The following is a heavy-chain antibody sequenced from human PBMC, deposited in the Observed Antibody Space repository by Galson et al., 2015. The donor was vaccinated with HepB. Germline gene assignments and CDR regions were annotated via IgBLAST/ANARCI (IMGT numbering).Heavy chain of an antibody. CDR1: GYTFTGYY. J-gene: IGHJ4*02. V-gene: IGHV1-2*06. CDR2: INPNSGGT. Sequence: SVKVSCKASGYTFTGYYMHWVRQAPGQGLEWMGRINPNSGGTNYAQKFQGRVTMTRDTSISTAYMELSRLRSDDTAVYYCARGESYSSSWCLDYWGQGTLVTVSS. CDR3: ARGESYSSSWCLDY. D-gene: IGHD6-13*01.